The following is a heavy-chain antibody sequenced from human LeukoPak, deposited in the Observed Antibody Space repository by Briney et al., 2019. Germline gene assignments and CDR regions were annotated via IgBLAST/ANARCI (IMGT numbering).Heavy chain of an antibody. Sequence: SETLSLTCAVYGGSFSGYYWSWIRQPPGKGLEWIGEINHSGSTNYNPSLKSRVTISVDTSKNQFSLKLSSVTAADTAVYYCARGGSRFLEWLSSNPYYYYGMDVWGQGTTVTVSS. D-gene: IGHD3-3*01. CDR2: INHSGST. CDR3: ARGGSRFLEWLSSNPYYYYGMDV. CDR1: GGSFSGYY. J-gene: IGHJ6*02. V-gene: IGHV4-34*01.